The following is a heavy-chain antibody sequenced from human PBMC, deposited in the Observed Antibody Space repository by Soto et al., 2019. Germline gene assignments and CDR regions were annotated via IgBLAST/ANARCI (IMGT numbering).Heavy chain of an antibody. Sequence: SETLSLTCAVYGGSFSGYYWSWIRQPPGKGLEWIGEINHSGSTNYNPSLKSRVTISVDTSKNQFSLKLSSVTAADTAVYYCARGYIAAAGIYCYYGMDVWGQGTTVTVSS. J-gene: IGHJ6*02. V-gene: IGHV4-34*01. CDR1: GGSFSGYY. CDR3: ARGYIAAAGIYCYYGMDV. CDR2: INHSGST. D-gene: IGHD6-13*01.